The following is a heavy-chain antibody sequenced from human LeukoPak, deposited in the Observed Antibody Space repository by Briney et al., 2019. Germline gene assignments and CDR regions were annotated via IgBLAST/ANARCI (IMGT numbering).Heavy chain of an antibody. CDR1: GGSFSGYY. V-gene: IGHV4-34*01. CDR3: ARDHPTRIAAAGRLFDY. CDR2: INHSGST. D-gene: IGHD6-13*01. Sequence: PSETLSLTCAVYGGSFSGYYWSWIRQPPGKGLEWIGEINHSGSTNYNPSLKSRVTISVDTSKNQFSLKLSSVTAADTAVYYCARDHPTRIAAAGRLFDYWGQGTLVTVSS. J-gene: IGHJ4*02.